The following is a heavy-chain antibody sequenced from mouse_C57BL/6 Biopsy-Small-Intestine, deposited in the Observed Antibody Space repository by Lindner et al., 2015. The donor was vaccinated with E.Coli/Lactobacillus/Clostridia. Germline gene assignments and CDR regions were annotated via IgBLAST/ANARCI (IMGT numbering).Heavy chain of an antibody. Sequence: SVKVSCKASTDTFTSYAIHWVRQAPGQSLEWMGWINCGNGNTKYSQKFQGRVTITRDTSATTAYLELSSLNSEDTAVYYCARARNSLVPTAMGGGWFDPWGQGTLVTVSS. CDR2: INCGNGNT. D-gene: IGHD1-1*02. CDR3: ARARNSLVPTAMGGGWFDP. V-gene: IGHV1-84*02. J-gene: IGHJ4*01. CDR1: TDTFTSYA.